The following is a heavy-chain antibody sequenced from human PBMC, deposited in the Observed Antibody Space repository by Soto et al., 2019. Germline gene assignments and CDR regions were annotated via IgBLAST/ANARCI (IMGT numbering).Heavy chain of an antibody. D-gene: IGHD3-16*01. CDR2: VSVYGGST. Sequence: DVQLLESGGDLVQPGESLRLSCAASGFIFSDFAMSWVRQTPGKGLEWVSAVSVYGGSTHYSDAVKGRFTISRDNSRDTLFLQMNSLRAEDTAVYYCARRPAGASHWYFDLWGRGTLVTVSS. J-gene: IGHJ2*01. V-gene: IGHV3-23*01. CDR1: GFIFSDFA. CDR3: ARRPAGASHWYFDL.